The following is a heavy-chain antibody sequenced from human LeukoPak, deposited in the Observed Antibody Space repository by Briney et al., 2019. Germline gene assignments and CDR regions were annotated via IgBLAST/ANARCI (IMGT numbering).Heavy chain of an antibody. V-gene: IGHV1-2*02. Sequence: ASVKVSCKASGYTFTGYYMHWVRQAPGQGLEWMGWINPNSGGTSYAQKFQGRVTMTRDTSISTAYMELSRLRSDDTVVYYCARGGIVASTTASFDYWGQGTLVTVSS. CDR2: INPNSGGT. J-gene: IGHJ4*02. CDR3: ARGGIVASTTASFDY. D-gene: IGHD5-12*01. CDR1: GYTFTGYY.